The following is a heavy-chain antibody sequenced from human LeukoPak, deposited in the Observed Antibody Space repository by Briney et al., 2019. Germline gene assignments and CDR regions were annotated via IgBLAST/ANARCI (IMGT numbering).Heavy chain of an antibody. D-gene: IGHD3-22*01. CDR2: ISRGNSYI. CDR1: GFTFISYN. Sequence: GGSLSLSCAASGFTFISYNVNWVRQAPGKGLEWVSSISRGNSYIYYADSLKGRFTISIDDAKSSLYLQMNSLRAEDTAVYYCARVGYYDSSGYFPVPFDYWGQVTLVTVSS. J-gene: IGHJ4*02. CDR3: ARVGYYDSSGYFPVPFDY. V-gene: IGHV3-21*01.